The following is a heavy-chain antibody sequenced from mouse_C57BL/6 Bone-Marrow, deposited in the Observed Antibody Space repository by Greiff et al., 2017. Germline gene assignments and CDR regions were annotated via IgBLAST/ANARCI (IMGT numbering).Heavy chain of an antibody. CDR3: ASAHYYGSSYYDY. V-gene: IGHV3-6*01. J-gene: IGHJ2*01. CDR1: GYSITSGYY. D-gene: IGHD1-1*01. Sequence: VQLQQSGPGLVKPSQSLSLTCSVTGYSITSGYYWNWIRQFPGNKLEWMGYISYDGSNNYNPSLKNRISITRDTSKNQFFLKLNSVTTEDTATYYGASAHYYGSSYYDYWGQGTTLTVSS. CDR2: ISYDGSN.